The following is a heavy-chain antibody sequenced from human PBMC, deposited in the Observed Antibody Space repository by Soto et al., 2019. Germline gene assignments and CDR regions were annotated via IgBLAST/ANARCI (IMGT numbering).Heavy chain of an antibody. D-gene: IGHD3-9*01. Sequence: QVQLQQWGAGPLRPLETLSLTCGVSGGSFSGYYWAWIRQSPGKGLEWIGEINDRGSINYNPSLKSRGSIPGGTSKNHYPLDLGSVTAADTAVYYCAGESHDILTGPPWVWYFDLWGRGNLVTVSS. V-gene: IGHV4-34*01. J-gene: IGHJ2*01. CDR1: GGSFSGYY. CDR3: AGESHDILTGPPWVWYFDL. CDR2: INDRGSI.